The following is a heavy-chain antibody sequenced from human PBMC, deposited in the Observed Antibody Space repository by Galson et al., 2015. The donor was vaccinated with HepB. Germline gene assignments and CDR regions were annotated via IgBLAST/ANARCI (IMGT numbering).Heavy chain of an antibody. CDR2: ISAYNGNT. V-gene: IGHV1-18*01. D-gene: IGHD5-12*01. J-gene: IGHJ3*02. Sequence: SVKVSCKASGYTFTSYGISWVRQAPGQGLEWMGRISAYNGNTNYAQKLQGRVTMTTDTSTSTVYMELRSLRSDDTAVYYCARFKGDSGYDWDTDAFDIWGQGTMVTVSS. CDR3: ARFKGDSGYDWDTDAFDI. CDR1: GYTFTSYG.